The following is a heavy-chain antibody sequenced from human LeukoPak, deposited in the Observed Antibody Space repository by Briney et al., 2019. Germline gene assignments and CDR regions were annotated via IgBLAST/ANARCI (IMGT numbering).Heavy chain of an antibody. CDR2: ISGDGTAT. V-gene: IGHV3-74*01. CDR3: TRRVSATRWFDP. CDR1: GFTFSSHW. Sequence: AGGSLRLSCAASGFTFSSHWMHWVRHAPGKGLVWVSRISGDGTATIYADSVKGRFTISRDNADNTLYLQMTSLRVEDTAAYYCTRRVSATRWFDPWGQGTLVTVSS. D-gene: IGHD5/OR15-5a*01. J-gene: IGHJ5*02.